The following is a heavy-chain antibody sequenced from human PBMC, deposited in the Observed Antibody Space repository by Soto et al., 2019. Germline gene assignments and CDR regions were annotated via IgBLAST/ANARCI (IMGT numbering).Heavy chain of an antibody. Sequence: GASVKVSCKASGYTFTSYKIHWVRQAPGQGLEWMGVINPSGGSTTYAQKFQGRVTMTRDTSTSTGYMELRSLRSEDTAVYFCARVGRGIFGVVIMSSWFDPWGQGTPVTVSS. J-gene: IGHJ5*02. V-gene: IGHV1-46*01. CDR2: INPSGGST. CDR1: GYTFTSYK. D-gene: IGHD3-3*01. CDR3: ARVGRGIFGVVIMSSWFDP.